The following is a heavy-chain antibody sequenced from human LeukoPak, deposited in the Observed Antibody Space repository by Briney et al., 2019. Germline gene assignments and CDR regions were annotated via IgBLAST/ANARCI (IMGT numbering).Heavy chain of an antibody. D-gene: IGHD3-22*01. CDR3: ARASHYYYDNSGYYTFDY. CDR1: GGSFSDYY. Sequence: SETLSLTCAVYGGSFSDYYWSWIRQPPGKGLEWIGEINHSGSTNYNPSLKSRVTISVDTSKNQFSLNLSSVTAADTAVYYCARASHYYYDNSGYYTFDYWGQGILVTVSS. V-gene: IGHV4-34*01. J-gene: IGHJ4*02. CDR2: INHSGST.